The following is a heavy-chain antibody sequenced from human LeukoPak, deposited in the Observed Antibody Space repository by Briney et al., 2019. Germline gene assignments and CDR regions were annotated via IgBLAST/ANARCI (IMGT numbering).Heavy chain of an antibody. Sequence: SETLSLTCDVSGVSINTCCYYWTWIRQPPGKGLEWIGYKYYSGSTRYNSSLRSRLTISLDSSKNQLSLRLTSVTAADTAVYYCARGRSYGFDFDSWGPGTLVIVSS. CDR3: ARGRSYGFDFDS. CDR2: KYYSGST. D-gene: IGHD5-18*01. J-gene: IGHJ4*02. V-gene: IGHV4-61*01. CDR1: GVSINTCCYY.